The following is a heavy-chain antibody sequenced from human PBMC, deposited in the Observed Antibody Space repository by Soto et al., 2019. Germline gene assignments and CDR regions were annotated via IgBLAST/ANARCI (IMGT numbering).Heavy chain of an antibody. Sequence: QVQLVESGGGVIQPGTSLSLSCASSGFTFRSFGMYWVRQAPGKGLEWVAVVSYDGNHKYYADSVTGRFTVSRDNAKNMLYLQMNSLRGEDTAVYYCAKDVGQQLVLNYGMDVWGQGTTVTVSS. V-gene: IGHV3-30*18. J-gene: IGHJ6*02. CDR2: VSYDGNHK. D-gene: IGHD6-13*01. CDR3: AKDVGQQLVLNYGMDV. CDR1: GFTFRSFG.